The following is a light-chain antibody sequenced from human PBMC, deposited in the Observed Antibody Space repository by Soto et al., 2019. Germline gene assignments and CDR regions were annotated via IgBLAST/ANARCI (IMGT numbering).Light chain of an antibody. CDR3: QQYDTWPSIT. J-gene: IGKJ5*01. V-gene: IGKV3-15*01. CDR2: GAS. CDR1: QSVRTK. Sequence: EIVMTQSPATLSVSPGEGATLSCRASQSVRTKLAWYQQKAGQAPRLLIYGASTRATGVPDRFSGSGSGTEYTLTISSLQSEDFAVYYCQQYDTWPSITFGQGTRLEIK.